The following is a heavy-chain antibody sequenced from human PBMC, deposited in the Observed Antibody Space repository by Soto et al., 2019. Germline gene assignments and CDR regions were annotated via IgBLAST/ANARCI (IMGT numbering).Heavy chain of an antibody. V-gene: IGHV3-30-3*01. D-gene: IGHD6-6*01. J-gene: IGHJ1*01. CDR3: ARENSRISPRLFQH. CDR1: GFIFSDYA. CDR2: ISPAGTNQ. Sequence: SLRLSGVASGFIFSDYAMHWARQAPGKGLEWVALISPAGTNQYYADSAKGRFTISRDNSKNTLYLQMNSLRPEDTGLYYCARENSRISPRLFQHWGHGTLVTVSS.